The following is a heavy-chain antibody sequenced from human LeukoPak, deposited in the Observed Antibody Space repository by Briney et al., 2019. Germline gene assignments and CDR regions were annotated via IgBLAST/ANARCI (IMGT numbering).Heavy chain of an antibody. J-gene: IGHJ4*02. CDR3: ARGYYDSSGYYSSFDY. V-gene: IGHV3-30*04. CDR1: GFTFSSYA. D-gene: IGHD3-22*01. CDR2: ISYDGSNK. Sequence: PGGSLRLSCAASGFTFSSYAMHWVRQAPGKGLEWVAVISYDGSNKYYADSVKGRFTISRDNSKNTLYLQMNSLRAEDTAVYYCARGYYDSSGYYSSFDYWGQGTLVTVSS.